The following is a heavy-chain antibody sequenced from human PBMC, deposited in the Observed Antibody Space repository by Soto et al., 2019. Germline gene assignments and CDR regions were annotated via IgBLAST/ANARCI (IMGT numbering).Heavy chain of an antibody. J-gene: IGHJ4*02. V-gene: IGHV3-33*01. CDR1: GCIYSDYA. CDR3: ARDYKFDL. Sequence: WGSLRLCFVSGGCIYSDYAMQWVRQAPGKGLEWVAIVWYDGSDKYYRDSVKGRFSVSRDNSKNTLHLQMNSLGAEDTAMYYCARDYKFDLWAKGTLVTVS. D-gene: IGHD3-10*01. CDR2: VWYDGSDK.